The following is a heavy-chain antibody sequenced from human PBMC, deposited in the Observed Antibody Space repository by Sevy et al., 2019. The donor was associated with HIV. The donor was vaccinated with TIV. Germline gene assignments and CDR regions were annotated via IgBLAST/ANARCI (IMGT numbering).Heavy chain of an antibody. D-gene: IGHD5-18*01. J-gene: IGHJ6*03. CDR3: AREMNSYGPSPTNYMDV. CDR1: GFTFSSYS. CDR2: ISSSSSSI. Sequence: GGSLRLSCAASGFTFSSYSMNWVRQAPGKGLEWVSYISSSSSSIYYGDSVKGRFTISRDNAKNSLYLQMNSLRDEDTAVYYCAREMNSYGPSPTNYMDVWGKGTTVTVSS. V-gene: IGHV3-48*02.